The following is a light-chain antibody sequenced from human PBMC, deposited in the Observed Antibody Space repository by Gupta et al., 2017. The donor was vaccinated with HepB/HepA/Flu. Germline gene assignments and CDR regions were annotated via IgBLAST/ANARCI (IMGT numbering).Light chain of an antibody. CDR1: SSNIGINS. J-gene: IGLJ3*02. V-gene: IGLV1-47*01. CDR3: ATWDGSRRAWV. Sequence: QSVLTQPLSASGTPGRRVTISCSGSSSNIGINSGYWYQQLHRTAPKLIIHRNNQLPSGGPDRVSGSKYGTSASLVISVLRSEDEAYYYCATWDGSRRAWVFGGGTKLTVL. CDR2: RNN.